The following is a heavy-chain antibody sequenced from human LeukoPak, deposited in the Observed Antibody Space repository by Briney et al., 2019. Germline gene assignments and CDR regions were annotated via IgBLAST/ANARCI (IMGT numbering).Heavy chain of an antibody. D-gene: IGHD4-17*01. CDR1: GFTFRTFG. Sequence: GRSLRLSCAASGFTFRTFGMHWVRQAPGPGLEWVAIIWYDGINKYCADSVKGRFTISRDNSKNTLYLQMNSLRAEDTAVYYCARDGSDYGDYYFDFWGQGTLVTVSS. J-gene: IGHJ4*02. V-gene: IGHV3-33*01. CDR3: ARDGSDYGDYYFDF. CDR2: IWYDGINK.